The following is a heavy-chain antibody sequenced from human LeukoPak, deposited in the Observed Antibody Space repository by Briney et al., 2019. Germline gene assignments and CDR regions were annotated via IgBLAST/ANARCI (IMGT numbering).Heavy chain of an antibody. Sequence: SETLSLTCTVSGGSISSYYWSWVRQPAGKGLEWIGRIYTSGSTNYNPSLKSRVTMSVDTSKNQFSLKLSSVTAADTAVYYCSFNLGSGSYAFDIWGQGTMVTVSS. V-gene: IGHV4-4*07. J-gene: IGHJ3*02. D-gene: IGHD3-10*01. CDR2: IYTSGST. CDR3: SFNLGSGSYAFDI. CDR1: GGSISSYY.